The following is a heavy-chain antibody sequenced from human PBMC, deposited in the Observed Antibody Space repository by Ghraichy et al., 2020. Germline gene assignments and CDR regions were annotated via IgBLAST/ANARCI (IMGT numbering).Heavy chain of an antibody. V-gene: IGHV4-61*02. CDR3: VLYQDKYGHTINHGLDI. D-gene: IGHD5-24*01. Sequence: SQTLSLTCTVSGDSVSSYDYFWNWIRQPAGKRLEWIGRVYSSGVTHYNPSLQSRVTMSVDTSKNQFSLKLYSVTAADTAIYYCVLYQDKYGHTINHGLDIWGRGTMVTVSS. J-gene: IGHJ3*02. CDR1: GDSVSSYDYF. CDR2: VYSSGVT.